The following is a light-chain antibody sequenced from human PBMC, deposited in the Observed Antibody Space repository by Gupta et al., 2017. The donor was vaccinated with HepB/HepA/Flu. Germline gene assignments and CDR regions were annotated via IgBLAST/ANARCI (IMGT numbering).Light chain of an antibody. CDR2: MNN. CDR3: AAWDDNLSGSWV. CDR1: NSNTGTNY. Sequence: QSVLTQPPSLSGTPGQRVTYSCSGTNSNTGTNYVCWYQYLPGAAPRLLIYMNNQRPSGVPARFSGSKSGTSASLAISGLRSDDEADYYCAAWDDNLSGSWVFGGGTKLTVL. V-gene: IGLV1-47*01. J-gene: IGLJ3*02.